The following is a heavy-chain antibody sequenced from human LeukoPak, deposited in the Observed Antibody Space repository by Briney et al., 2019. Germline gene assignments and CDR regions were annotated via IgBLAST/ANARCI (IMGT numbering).Heavy chain of an antibody. CDR1: GFTLSSYS. CDR3: ARSEVYYDSSGYAY. Sequence: GGSLRLSCAASGFTLSSYSMNWVRQAPGKGLEWVSSISSSSSYIYYADPVKGRFTISRDNAKNSLYLQMNSLRAENTAVYYCARSEVYYDSSGYAYWGQGTLVTVSS. CDR2: ISSSSSYI. D-gene: IGHD3-22*01. J-gene: IGHJ4*02. V-gene: IGHV3-21*01.